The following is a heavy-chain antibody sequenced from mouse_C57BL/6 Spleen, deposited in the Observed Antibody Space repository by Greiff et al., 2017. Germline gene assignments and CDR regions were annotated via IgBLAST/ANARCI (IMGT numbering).Heavy chain of an antibody. CDR1: GYTFTSYW. D-gene: IGHD2-4*01. Sequence: QVQLQQSGTELVKPGASVKLSCKASGYTFTSYWMHWVKQRPGQGLEWIGNINPSNGGTNYNEKFKSKATLTVDKSSSTAYLQLSSLTSEDSAVYYCARNWIDDYLYYFDYWGQGTTLTVSS. V-gene: IGHV1-53*01. CDR3: ARNWIDDYLYYFDY. CDR2: INPSNGGT. J-gene: IGHJ2*01.